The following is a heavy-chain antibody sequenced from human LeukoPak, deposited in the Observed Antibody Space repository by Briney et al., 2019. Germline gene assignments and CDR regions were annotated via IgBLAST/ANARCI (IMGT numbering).Heavy chain of an antibody. CDR3: ARAARGICSSTSCYVPYYYYYMDV. CDR1: GGSFSGYY. CDR2: INHSGST. D-gene: IGHD2-2*01. J-gene: IGHJ6*03. V-gene: IGHV4-34*01. Sequence: SETLSLTCAVYGGSFSGYYWSWLRQPPGKGLEWIGEINHSGSTNYNPSLKSRVTISVDTSKNQFSLKLSSVTAADTAVYYCARAARGICSSTSCYVPYYYYYMDVWGKGTTVTVSS.